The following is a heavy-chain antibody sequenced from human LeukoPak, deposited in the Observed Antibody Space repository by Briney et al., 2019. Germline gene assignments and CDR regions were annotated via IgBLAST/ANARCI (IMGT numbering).Heavy chain of an antibody. CDR2: IYYSGST. D-gene: IGHD3-10*01. J-gene: IGHJ5*02. CDR3: AKSLYGSGSYYNWFDP. CDR1: GGSISSYY. V-gene: IGHV4-59*12. Sequence: SETLSLTCTVFGGSISSYYWSWTRQPPGKGLEWIGYIYYSGSTNYNPSLKSRVTISVDTSKNQFSLKLSSVTAADTAVYYCAKSLYGSGSYYNWFDPWGQGTLVTVSS.